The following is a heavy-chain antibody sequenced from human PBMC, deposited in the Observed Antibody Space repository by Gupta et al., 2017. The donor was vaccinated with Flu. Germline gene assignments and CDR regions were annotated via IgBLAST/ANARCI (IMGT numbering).Heavy chain of an antibody. J-gene: IGHJ4*02. CDR2: ISNTATGTTA. Sequence: SCVVSGLPFSDYYMTWIRQAPGKGLEWVSYISNTATGTTAYYTDSVKGRFTVSRDNTKKTVSLQMNSLRAEDTAVYYCAASVKLAYWGQGALVTVSS. CDR3: AASVKLAY. CDR1: GLPFSDYY. V-gene: IGHV3-11*01.